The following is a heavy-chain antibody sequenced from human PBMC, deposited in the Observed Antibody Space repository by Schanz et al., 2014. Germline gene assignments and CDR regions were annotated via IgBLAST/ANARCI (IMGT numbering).Heavy chain of an antibody. D-gene: IGHD5-12*01. J-gene: IGHJ4*02. CDR1: GYTFSSYG. V-gene: IGHV1-18*04. Sequence: QVQLVQSGAEVKKPGASVKVSCKASGYTFSSYGISWVRQAPGQGLEWMGWISANNGNTNKAQKLQGRVTMTTDTSTSTAFLEVNSLRSEDTAVYYCARTGYDPSLTHWGQGTLVTVSS. CDR2: ISANNGNT. CDR3: ARTGYDPSLTH.